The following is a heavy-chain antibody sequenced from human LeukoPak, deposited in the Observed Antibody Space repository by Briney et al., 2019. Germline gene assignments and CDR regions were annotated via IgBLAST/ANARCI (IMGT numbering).Heavy chain of an antibody. CDR2: IYYTGST. Sequence: SETLSLTCTVSGDSISSFYWSWIRQPPGKGLEWIGYIYYTGSTNYNPSLKSRVTISVDTSKNQFSLKLSSVTAADTAVYYCARGISSGWQHYYFDYWGQGTLVTVSS. J-gene: IGHJ4*02. D-gene: IGHD6-19*01. CDR1: GDSISSFY. CDR3: ARGISSGWQHYYFDY. V-gene: IGHV4-59*01.